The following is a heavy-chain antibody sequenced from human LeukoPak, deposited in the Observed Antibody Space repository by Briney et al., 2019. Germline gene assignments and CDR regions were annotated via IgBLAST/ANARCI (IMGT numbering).Heavy chain of an antibody. CDR1: GYGLRNYW. Sequence: GGSLRLSCLGSGYGLRNYWMTWLRQAPGGGLEWVANIKEDGSVIYYADSVKGRFTISRDNAKNSVYLQMNSLRVEDTALYYCATGRWFGEFAGSAFEDWGQGTLVTVSS. CDR3: ATGRWFGEFAGSAFED. V-gene: IGHV3-7*01. J-gene: IGHJ4*02. CDR2: IKEDGSVI. D-gene: IGHD3-10*01.